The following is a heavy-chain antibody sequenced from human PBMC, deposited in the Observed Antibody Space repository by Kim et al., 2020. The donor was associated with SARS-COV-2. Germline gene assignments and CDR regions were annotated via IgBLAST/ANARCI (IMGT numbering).Heavy chain of an antibody. Sequence: GGSLRLSCAASGFTFSSYSMNWVRQAPGKGLEWVSSISSSSSYIYYADLVKGRFTISRDNAKNSLYLQMNSLRAEDTAVYYCARDLGDVVMGGQFFDYWGQGTLVTVSS. D-gene: IGHD2-15*01. V-gene: IGHV3-21*01. CDR2: ISSSSSYI. J-gene: IGHJ4*02. CDR1: GFTFSSYS. CDR3: ARDLGDVVMGGQFFDY.